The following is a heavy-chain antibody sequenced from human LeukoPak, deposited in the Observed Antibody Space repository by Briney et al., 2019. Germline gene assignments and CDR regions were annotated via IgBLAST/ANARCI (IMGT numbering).Heavy chain of an antibody. CDR1: GYSLTSHY. V-gene: IGHV1-46*03. CDR2: INPTDGSP. Sequence: ASVKVSCKASGYSLTSHYMHWVRQAPGQGLEWMGIINPTDGSPSYAQKFQGRVTMTRDTSTSTVSMELSSLRSEDTAVYYSARDGGSHDFDYWGQGTLVTVSS. J-gene: IGHJ4*02. D-gene: IGHD1-26*01. CDR3: ARDGGSHDFDY.